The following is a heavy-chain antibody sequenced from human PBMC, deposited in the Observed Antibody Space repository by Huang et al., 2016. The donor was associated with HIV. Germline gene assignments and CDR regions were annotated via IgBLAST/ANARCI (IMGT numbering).Heavy chain of an antibody. V-gene: IGHV3-21*01. Sequence: EVQLVESGGGLVKPGGSLRLSCAASGFSLDSYNMYWVRQTPGKGLQWVSASSPSSRFIDYADSVKGRFSISRDNAKNSLYLQMNNLRGEDTAVYYCARDRGQQLSPFDSWGQGTLVTVSS. J-gene: IGHJ4*02. CDR2: SSPSSRFI. CDR3: ARDRGQQLSPFDS. CDR1: GFSLDSYN. D-gene: IGHD6-13*01.